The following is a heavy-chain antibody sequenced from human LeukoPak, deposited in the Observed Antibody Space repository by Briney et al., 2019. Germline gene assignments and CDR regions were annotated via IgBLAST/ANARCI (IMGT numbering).Heavy chain of an antibody. Sequence: PSETLSLTCTVSGGSIRGYYWSWIRQPPGKGLAWIGYIYTSGSTNYNPSLKSRVTISVDTSKNQFSLKLSSVTAADTAVYYCARHSDNWGVPFDYWGQGTLVTVSS. CDR2: IYTSGST. V-gene: IGHV4-4*09. CDR3: ARHSDNWGVPFDY. CDR1: GGSIRGYY. J-gene: IGHJ4*02. D-gene: IGHD7-27*01.